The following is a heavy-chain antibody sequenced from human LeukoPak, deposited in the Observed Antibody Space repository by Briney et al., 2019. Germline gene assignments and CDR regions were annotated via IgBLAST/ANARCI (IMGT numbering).Heavy chain of an antibody. CDR1: GGSISSSNYY. V-gene: IGHV4-61*02. Sequence: TLSLTCTVSGGSISSSNYYWSWIRQPAGKGLEWIGRIYTSGGTNYNSSLKSRVTISVDMSKNQFSLKLSSVTAADTAVYYCARGWKSFGGGLFDYWGQGTLVTVSS. J-gene: IGHJ4*02. CDR3: ARGWKSFGGGLFDY. D-gene: IGHD2-21*01. CDR2: IYTSGGT.